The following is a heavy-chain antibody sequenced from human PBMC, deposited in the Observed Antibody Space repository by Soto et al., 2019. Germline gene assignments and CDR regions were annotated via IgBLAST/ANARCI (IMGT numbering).Heavy chain of an antibody. V-gene: IGHV1-69*01. CDR2: IIPIFGTA. Sequence: QVPLVQSGAEVKKPGSSVKVSCKASGGTFSSYAISWVRQAPGQGLEWMGGIIPIFGTANYAQKFQGRVTITADESTSTAYMELSSLRSEDTAVYYCARGEWLVLMGSPYYYYYGMDVWGQGTTVTVSS. CDR1: GGTFSSYA. CDR3: ARGEWLVLMGSPYYYYYGMDV. D-gene: IGHD6-19*01. J-gene: IGHJ6*02.